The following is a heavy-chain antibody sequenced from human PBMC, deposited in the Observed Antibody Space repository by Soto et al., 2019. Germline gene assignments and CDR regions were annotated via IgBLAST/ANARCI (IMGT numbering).Heavy chain of an antibody. D-gene: IGHD6-19*01. CDR2: INPNSGGT. J-gene: IGHJ6*02. Sequence: ASVKVSCKACGYTFTGYYMHWVRQAPGQGLEWMGWINPNSGGTNYAQKFQGRVTMTRDTSISTAYMELSRLRSDDTAVYYCARGAVAGTRVDYYYYGMDVWGQGTTVTVSS. CDR1: GYTFTGYY. CDR3: ARGAVAGTRVDYYYYGMDV. V-gene: IGHV1-2*02.